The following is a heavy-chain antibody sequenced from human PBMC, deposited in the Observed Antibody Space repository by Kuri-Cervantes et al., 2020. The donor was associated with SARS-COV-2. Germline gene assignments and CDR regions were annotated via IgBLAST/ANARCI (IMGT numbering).Heavy chain of an antibody. D-gene: IGHD7-27*01. CDR2: ISGSGGST. CDR1: GFTFSSYA. CDR3: ARDRNWGDWYFDL. J-gene: IGHJ2*01. V-gene: IGHV3-23*01. Sequence: GESLKISCAASGFTFSSYAMSWVRQAPGKGLEWVPAISGSGGSTYYADSVKGRFTISRDNSKNTLYLQMNSLRAEDTAVYYCARDRNWGDWYFDLWGRGTLVTISS.